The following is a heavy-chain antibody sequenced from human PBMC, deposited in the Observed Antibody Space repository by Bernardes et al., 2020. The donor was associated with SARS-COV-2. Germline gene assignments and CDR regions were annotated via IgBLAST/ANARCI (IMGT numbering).Heavy chain of an antibody. J-gene: IGHJ6*02. D-gene: IGHD3-10*01. CDR2: IWYDGSNK. Sequence: SLRHSCAASGFTFSSYGMHWVRQTPGKGLEWVADIWYDGSNKYYADSVKGRFTISRDNSKNTLYLQMISLRAEDTAVYYCAGTLFVVRGVIITPNYYYDMDVWGQGTTVTVSS. CDR1: GFTFSSYG. V-gene: IGHV3-33*01. CDR3: AGTLFVVRGVIITPNYYYDMDV.